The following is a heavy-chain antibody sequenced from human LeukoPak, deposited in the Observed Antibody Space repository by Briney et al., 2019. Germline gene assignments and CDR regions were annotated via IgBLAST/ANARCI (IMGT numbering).Heavy chain of an antibody. Sequence: GGSLRLSCAASGFTFSSYAMSWVRQAPGKGLEWVSAITGSGDTTYYADSVKGRFTISRDNSMNTLYLQMNSLRAEDTAVYYCAKDLDIEAGYWGQGTLVTVSS. CDR1: GFTFSSYA. J-gene: IGHJ4*02. CDR2: ITGSGDTT. D-gene: IGHD6-25*01. V-gene: IGHV3-23*01. CDR3: AKDLDIEAGY.